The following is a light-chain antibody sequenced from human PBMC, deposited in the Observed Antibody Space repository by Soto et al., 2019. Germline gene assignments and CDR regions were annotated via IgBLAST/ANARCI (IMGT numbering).Light chain of an antibody. Sequence: DLVMTQSPLSLPVTPGEPASMSCRSSQSLLHSNGYSYVSWYLQKPGQSPHLLIYLGFKRASGVPDRFSGGGSGTDFSLNISRVEAEDVGVYYCMQSLQTMWTFGQGTRVDIK. CDR2: LGF. J-gene: IGKJ1*01. CDR1: QSLLHSNGYSY. V-gene: IGKV2-28*01. CDR3: MQSLQTMWT.